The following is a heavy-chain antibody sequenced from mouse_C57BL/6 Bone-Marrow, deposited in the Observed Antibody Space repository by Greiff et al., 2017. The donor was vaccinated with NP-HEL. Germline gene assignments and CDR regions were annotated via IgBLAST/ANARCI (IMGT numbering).Heavy chain of an antibody. CDR1: GFTFTDYY. J-gene: IGHJ4*01. V-gene: IGHV7-3*01. D-gene: IGHD2-5*01. CDR2: IRNKANGYTT. CDR3: ARSPYYSNYGGAMDY. Sequence: DVKLVESGGGLVQPGGSLSLSCAASGFTFTDYYMSWVRQPPGKALEWLGFIRNKANGYTTEYSASVKGRFTISRDNSQSILYLQMNALRAEDSATYYCARSPYYSNYGGAMDYWGQGTSVTVSS.